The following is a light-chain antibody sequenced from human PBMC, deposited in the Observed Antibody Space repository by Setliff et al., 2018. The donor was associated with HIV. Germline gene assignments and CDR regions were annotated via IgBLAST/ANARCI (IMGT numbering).Light chain of an antibody. CDR2: EVS. V-gene: IGLV2-14*01. CDR1: SSDVGGYIF. J-gene: IGLJ3*02. Sequence: SALTQPASVSGSPGQSITISCTGTSSDVGGYIFVSWYQQHPGKVPKLIIYEVSNRPSGVSNRFSGSKSGNTASLTISGLQAEDEADYYCSSYTDSNTLEFGGGTKVTVL. CDR3: SSYTDSNTLE.